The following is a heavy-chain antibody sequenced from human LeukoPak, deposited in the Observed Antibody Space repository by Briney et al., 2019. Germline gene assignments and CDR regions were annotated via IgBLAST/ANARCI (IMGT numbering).Heavy chain of an antibody. CDR3: ARTGYSSNSLDY. V-gene: IGHV3-7*03. J-gene: IGHJ4*02. D-gene: IGHD6-19*01. CDR2: INQDGSVK. Sequence: GSLRLSCAASGFTFSSYAMSWVRQAPGKGLEWVANINQDGSVKQYVDSLKGRFTISRDNAKNSMYLQMNSLRAEDTAVYYCARTGYSSNSLDYWGQGTLVTVPS. CDR1: GFTFSSYA.